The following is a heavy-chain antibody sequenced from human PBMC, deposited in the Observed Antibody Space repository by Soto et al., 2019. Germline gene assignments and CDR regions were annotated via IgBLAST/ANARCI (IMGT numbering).Heavy chain of an antibody. CDR1: GGSISSYY. D-gene: IGHD1-26*01. Sequence: SEILSLTCTVSGGSISSYYWSWIRQPPGKGLEWIGYIYYSGSTNYNPSLKSRVTISVDTSKNQLSLKLSSVTAADTAVYYCASTGRNYYYGMDVWGQGTTVTV. CDR2: IYYSGST. V-gene: IGHV4-59*01. J-gene: IGHJ6*02. CDR3: ASTGRNYYYGMDV.